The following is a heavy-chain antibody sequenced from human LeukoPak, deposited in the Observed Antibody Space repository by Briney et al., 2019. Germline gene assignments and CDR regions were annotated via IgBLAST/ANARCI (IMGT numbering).Heavy chain of an antibody. CDR1: GYTFTSYY. Sequence: ASVKVSCKASGYTFTSYYMHWVRQAPGQGLEWMGIINPSGGSTSYAQKFQGRVTMTRDMSTSTVYMELSSLRSEDTAVYYCARDHHLYDFWSGYSYYFDYWGQGTLVTVSS. CDR2: INPSGGST. D-gene: IGHD3-3*01. J-gene: IGHJ4*02. CDR3: ARDHHLYDFWSGYSYYFDY. V-gene: IGHV1-46*01.